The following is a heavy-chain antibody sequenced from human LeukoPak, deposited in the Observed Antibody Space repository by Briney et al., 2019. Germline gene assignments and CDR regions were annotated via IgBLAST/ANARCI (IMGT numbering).Heavy chain of an antibody. D-gene: IGHD2-2*01. CDR2: IYYSGST. Sequence: PSETLSLTCTVSGGSISSSSYYWGWIRQPPGKGLEWIGSIYYSGSTYYSPSPKSRVTISVDTSKNQFSLKLSSVTAADTAVYYCARHAEVVPASIPLLDFDYWGQGTLVTVSS. J-gene: IGHJ4*02. V-gene: IGHV4-39*01. CDR1: GGSISSSSYY. CDR3: ARHAEVVPASIPLLDFDY.